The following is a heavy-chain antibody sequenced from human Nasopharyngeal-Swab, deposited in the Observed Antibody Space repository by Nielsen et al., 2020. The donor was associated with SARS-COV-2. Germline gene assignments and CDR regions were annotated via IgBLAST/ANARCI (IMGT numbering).Heavy chain of an antibody. V-gene: IGHV3-11*01. Sequence: GESLKISCAASGFTFSDYYMSWIRQAPGKGLEWVSYISSSCSTIYYADSVKGRFTISRDNAKNSLYLQMNSLRAEDTAVYYCARDAEYYYGSGTPYYYGMDVWGQGTTVTVSS. CDR1: GFTFSDYY. CDR3: ARDAEYYYGSGTPYYYGMDV. D-gene: IGHD3-10*01. J-gene: IGHJ6*02. CDR2: ISSSCSTI.